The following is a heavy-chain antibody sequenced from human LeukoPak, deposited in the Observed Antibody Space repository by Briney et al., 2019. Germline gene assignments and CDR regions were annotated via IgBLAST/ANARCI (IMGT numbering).Heavy chain of an antibody. CDR2: IKSDGSIT. CDR1: RFTFSNYW. Sequence: GGSLRLSCAASRFTFSNYWMHWVRQVPGKGLVWVSRIKSDGSITSYADSVKGRFTISRDKAKNTLSLQMNSLRAEDTAVYYCASSGYSGSKLDPWGQGTLVTVSS. D-gene: IGHD1-26*01. CDR3: ASSGYSGSKLDP. V-gene: IGHV3-74*01. J-gene: IGHJ5*02.